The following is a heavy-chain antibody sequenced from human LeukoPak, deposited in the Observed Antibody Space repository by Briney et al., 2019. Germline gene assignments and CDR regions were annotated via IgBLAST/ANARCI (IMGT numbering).Heavy chain of an antibody. CDR1: GFTFSNNW. J-gene: IGHJ6*03. CDR2: INPDGRRT. V-gene: IGHV3-74*01. Sequence: PRGSLRLSCAASGFTFSNNWMHWVRQAPGKGLVWVSRINPDGRRTDYADSVKGRFTISRDNAKNTLYLQMNSLRVEDTAVYYCAREVEEVPTAMGVYYYYFMDVWGKGTTVTVSS. CDR3: AREVEEVPTAMGVYYYYFMDV. D-gene: IGHD2-2*01.